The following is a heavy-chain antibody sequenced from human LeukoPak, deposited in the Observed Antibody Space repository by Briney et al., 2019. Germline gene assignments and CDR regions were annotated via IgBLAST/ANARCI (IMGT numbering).Heavy chain of an antibody. Sequence: GGSLRLSCAASGFTFSSYWMSWVRQAPGKGLEWVANIKQEECEKYYVDSVKGRFTISRDNAKNPLYLQMNSLRAEDTAVYYCARDIMDEDLLSYGMDVWGKGTTVTVSS. CDR3: ARDIMDEDLLSYGMDV. CDR1: GFTFSSYW. CDR2: IKQEECEK. V-gene: IGHV3-7*03. D-gene: IGHD3-16*01. J-gene: IGHJ6*04.